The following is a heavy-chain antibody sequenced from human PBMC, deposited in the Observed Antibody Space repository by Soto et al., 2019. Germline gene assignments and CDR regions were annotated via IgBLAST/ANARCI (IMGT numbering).Heavy chain of an antibody. Sequence: PGGSLRLSCSASGFTFSSYAMSWVRQAPGKGLGWGSFITSSGSYIFYADSLKGRFTVSRDNAKNSVYLHMSILRAEDTAVYYCARDGGAHYGLDVWGQGTTVTVSS. CDR1: GFTFSSYA. J-gene: IGHJ6*02. V-gene: IGHV3-21*01. CDR2: ITSSGSYI. CDR3: ARDGGAHYGLDV. D-gene: IGHD3-16*01.